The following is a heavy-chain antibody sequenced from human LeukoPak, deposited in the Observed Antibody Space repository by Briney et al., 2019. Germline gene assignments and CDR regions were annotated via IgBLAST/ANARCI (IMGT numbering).Heavy chain of an antibody. CDR2: ISDIGSI. CDR3: ARGQAYYDFWSDLYYYYGMDV. D-gene: IGHD3-3*01. Sequence: SETLSLTCTVSGGSISSYYWSWIRQPPGKGLEWIAYISDIGSINYNPSLKSRVTISVDTSKNQFSLKLSSVTAADTAVYYCARGQAYYDFWSDLYYYYGMDVWGQGTTVTVSS. CDR1: GGSISSYY. J-gene: IGHJ6*02. V-gene: IGHV4-59*12.